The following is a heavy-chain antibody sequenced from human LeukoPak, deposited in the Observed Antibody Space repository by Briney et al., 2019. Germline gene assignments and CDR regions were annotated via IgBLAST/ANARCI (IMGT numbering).Heavy chain of an antibody. CDR3: ATGDYDILTGYSL. Sequence: SVKVSCKASGGTFSSYAISWVRQAPGQGLEWMGGIIPIFGTANYAQKFQGRVTITTDESTSTAYMELSSLRSEDTAVYYCATGDYDILTGYSLWGQGTLVTVSS. CDR1: GGTFSSYA. D-gene: IGHD3-9*01. CDR2: IIPIFGTA. J-gene: IGHJ4*02. V-gene: IGHV1-69*05.